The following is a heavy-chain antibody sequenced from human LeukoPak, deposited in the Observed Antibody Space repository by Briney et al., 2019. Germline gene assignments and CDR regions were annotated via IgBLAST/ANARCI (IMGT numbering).Heavy chain of an antibody. D-gene: IGHD6-19*01. Sequence: ASVKVSCKASGYTFTSYAMHWVRQAPGQRLEWMGWINAGNGNTKYSQKFQGRVTMTEDTSTDTAYMELSSLRSEDTAVYYCAAHSSGWPYYFDYWGQGTLVTVSS. CDR1: GYTFTSYA. CDR3: AAHSSGWPYYFDY. CDR2: INAGNGNT. J-gene: IGHJ4*02. V-gene: IGHV1-3*01.